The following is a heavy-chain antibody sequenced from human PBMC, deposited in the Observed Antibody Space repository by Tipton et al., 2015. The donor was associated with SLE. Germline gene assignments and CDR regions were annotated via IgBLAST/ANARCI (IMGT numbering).Heavy chain of an antibody. V-gene: IGHV4-39*07. D-gene: IGHD5-12*01. Sequence: TLSLTCTVSGGSISTTPYYWGWIRQPPGKGLEWVGSIYNSGSTYYDPSLKSRVTISLDTPKNQFSLKLTSVTAAGTAVYYCARVDGATGRDSWGQGTLVTVSS. CDR2: IYNSGST. J-gene: IGHJ4*02. CDR1: GGSISTTPYY. CDR3: ARVDGATGRDS.